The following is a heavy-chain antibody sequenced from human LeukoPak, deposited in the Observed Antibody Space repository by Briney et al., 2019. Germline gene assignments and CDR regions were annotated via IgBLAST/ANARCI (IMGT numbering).Heavy chain of an antibody. Sequence: GGSLRLSCAASGFTFSSYWMHWVRQAPGKGLVWVSRINTDGSSTSYADSVKGRFTISRDNAKNTLYLQMNSLRAEDTAVYYCARENAYDFWSLVPHFDYWGQGTLVTVSS. V-gene: IGHV3-74*01. D-gene: IGHD3-3*01. CDR2: INTDGSST. J-gene: IGHJ4*02. CDR1: GFTFSSYW. CDR3: ARENAYDFWSLVPHFDY.